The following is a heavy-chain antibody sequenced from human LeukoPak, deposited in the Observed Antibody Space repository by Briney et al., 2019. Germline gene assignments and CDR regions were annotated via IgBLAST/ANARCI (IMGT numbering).Heavy chain of an antibody. CDR1: GLTFRNYG. CDR2: IWYDGSNQ. D-gene: IGHD1-26*01. CDR3: ATDRNSGKYYDY. J-gene: IGHJ4*02. Sequence: GGSLRLSCAASGLTFRNYGMHWVRQAPGKGLEGVAVIWYDGSNQYYVDSVKGRFTVSRDNAKNTLYPQMNSLRAEDTAVYYCATDRNSGKYYDYWGQGTLVTVSS. V-gene: IGHV3-33*01.